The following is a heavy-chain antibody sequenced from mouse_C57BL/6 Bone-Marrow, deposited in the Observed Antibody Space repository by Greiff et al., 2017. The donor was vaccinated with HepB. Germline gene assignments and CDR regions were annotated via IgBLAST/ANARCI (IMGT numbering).Heavy chain of an antibody. V-gene: IGHV1-69*01. CDR1: GYTFTSYW. CDR3: AREWLLLFDY. J-gene: IGHJ2*01. D-gene: IGHD2-3*01. Sequence: QVQLQQPGAELVMPGASVKLSCKASGYTFTSYWMHWVKQRPGQGLEWIGEIDPSDSYTNYNQKFKGKSTLTVDKSSSTAYMQLSSLTSEDSAVDYCAREWLLLFDYWGQGTTLTVSS. CDR2: IDPSDSYT.